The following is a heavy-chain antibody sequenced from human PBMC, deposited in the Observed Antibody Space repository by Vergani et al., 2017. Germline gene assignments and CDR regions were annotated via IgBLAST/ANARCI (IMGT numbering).Heavy chain of an antibody. D-gene: IGHD2-2*01. V-gene: IGHV1-69*04. J-gene: IGHJ5*02. CDR3: ARDRGCSSTSCYSDWFDP. CDR1: GYTLTELS. CDR2: IIPILGIA. Sequence: QVQLVQSGAEVKKPGASVKVSCKVSGYTLTELSMHWVRQAPGKGLEWMGRIIPILGIANYAQKFQGRVTITADKSTSTAYMELSSLRSEDTAVYYCARDRGCSSTSCYSDWFDPWGQGTLVTVSS.